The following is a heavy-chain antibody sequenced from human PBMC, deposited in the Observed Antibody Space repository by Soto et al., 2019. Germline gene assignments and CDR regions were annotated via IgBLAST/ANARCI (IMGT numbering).Heavy chain of an antibody. V-gene: IGHV6-1*01. D-gene: IGHD1-7*01. Sequence: SQTLSLTCAISGDSASSNSAAWNWIRLSPSRGLEWLARTYYRSRWYNDYAVSVRSRITVNPDTSKNQFSLQLTSVIPEDTAVYYCAGTTSHQWYYMDVWGKGTTVTVSS. CDR2: TYYRSRWYN. CDR3: AGTTSHQWYYMDV. J-gene: IGHJ6*03. CDR1: GDSASSNSAA.